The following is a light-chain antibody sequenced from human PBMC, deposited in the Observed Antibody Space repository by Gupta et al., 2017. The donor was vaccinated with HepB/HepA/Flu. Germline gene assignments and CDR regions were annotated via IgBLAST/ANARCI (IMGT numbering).Light chain of an antibody. J-gene: IGLJ2*01. Sequence: QLVLPQSPSASASLGASVKLTCTLSSGHTNYAIAWHQQQPEKGPRFLMKLNSDGSHNKADGIPDRFSGSSSGAERYRTISRRQSEDEDDYEWHTCGTGIHVFGGGTKLTVL. CDR2: LNSDGSH. CDR3: HTCGTGIHV. V-gene: IGLV4-69*01. CDR1: SGHTNYA.